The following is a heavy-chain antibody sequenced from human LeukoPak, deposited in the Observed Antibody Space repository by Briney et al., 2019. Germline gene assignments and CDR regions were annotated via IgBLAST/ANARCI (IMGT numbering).Heavy chain of an antibody. Sequence: GGSLRLSCAASGFTFNNYGMHWVRQAPGKGLEWVAVISYDGSNKYYADSVKGRFTISRDNSKNTLYLQMNSLRAEDTAVYYCAKVALGYCSSTSCYHYGMDVWGQGTTVTVSS. D-gene: IGHD2-2*01. J-gene: IGHJ6*02. V-gene: IGHV3-30*18. CDR3: AKVALGYCSSTSCYHYGMDV. CDR2: ISYDGSNK. CDR1: GFTFNNYG.